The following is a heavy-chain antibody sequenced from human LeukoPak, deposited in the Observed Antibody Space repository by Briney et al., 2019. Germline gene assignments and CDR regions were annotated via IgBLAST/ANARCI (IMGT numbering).Heavy chain of an antibody. J-gene: IGHJ4*02. D-gene: IGHD3-22*01. CDR3: ARQGGYYDSSVNNPFDY. CDR2: MYYSGST. CDR1: GGSISDYF. Sequence: PSETLSLTCTVSGGSISDYFWSWIRQPPGKGLEWIGYMYYSGSTNYNPSFKSRVTISVGTSKNQFSLKLSSVTAADTAVYYCARQGGYYDSSVNNPFDYWGQGTLVTVSS. V-gene: IGHV4-59*08.